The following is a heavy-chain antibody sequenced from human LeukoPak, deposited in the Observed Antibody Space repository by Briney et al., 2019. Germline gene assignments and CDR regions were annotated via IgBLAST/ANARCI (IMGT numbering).Heavy chain of an antibody. CDR1: GFTFSSYW. V-gene: IGHV3-7*01. J-gene: IGHJ4*02. CDR3: AQTYGSGSYPFDY. D-gene: IGHD3-10*01. CDR2: IKQDGSEK. Sequence: GGSLRLSCAASGFTFSSYWMSWVRQAPGKGLEWVANIKQDGSEKYYLDSVKGRFTISRDNAKNSLYLQMNSLRAEDTAVYYCAQTYGSGSYPFDYWGQGTLVTVSS.